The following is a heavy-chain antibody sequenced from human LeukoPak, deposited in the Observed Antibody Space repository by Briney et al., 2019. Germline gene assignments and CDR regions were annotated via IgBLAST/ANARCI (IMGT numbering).Heavy chain of an antibody. CDR2: ISGSGGST. CDR1: GFSISVSEFSISDSY. D-gene: IGHD4-23*01. Sequence: GGSLRLSCVVSGFSISVSEFSISDSYMTWIRQTPGKGLEWVSAISGSGGSTYYADSVKGRFTISRDNSKNTLYLQMNSLRAEDTAVYYCAKDPTAIGVTPDYWGQGTLVTVSS. V-gene: IGHV3-23*01. J-gene: IGHJ4*02. CDR3: AKDPTAIGVTPDY.